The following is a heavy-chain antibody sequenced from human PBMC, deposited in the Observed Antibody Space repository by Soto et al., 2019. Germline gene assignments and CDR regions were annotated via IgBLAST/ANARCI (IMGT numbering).Heavy chain of an antibody. V-gene: IGHV1-69*01. CDR3: ARDGGRHSGGVDY. CDR2: IIPIFGTA. CDR1: GGTFSSYA. Sequence: QVQLVQSGAEVKKPGSSVKVSCKASGGTFSSYAINWVRQAPGQGLEWMGEIIPIFGTANYAQKFQGRVTITADESTSTAYMALRRLRSEDTAVYYCARDGGRHSGGVDYWGQGTLVTVSS. J-gene: IGHJ4*02. D-gene: IGHD1-26*01.